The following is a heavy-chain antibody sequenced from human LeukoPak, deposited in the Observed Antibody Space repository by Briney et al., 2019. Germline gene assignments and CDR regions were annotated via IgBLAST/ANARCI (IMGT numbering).Heavy chain of an antibody. CDR1: GGSISSGDYY. D-gene: IGHD3-10*01. CDR2: IYYSGST. V-gene: IGHV4-30-4*08. J-gene: IGHJ4*02. CDR3: ARERRSITMVRGVIGPV. Sequence: PSQTLSLTCTVSGGSISSGDYYWSWIRQPPGKGLEWIGYIYYSGSTYYNSSLKRRVTISVDTSKNQFSLKLSSVTAADTAVYYCARERRSITMVRGVIGPVWGQGTLVTVSS.